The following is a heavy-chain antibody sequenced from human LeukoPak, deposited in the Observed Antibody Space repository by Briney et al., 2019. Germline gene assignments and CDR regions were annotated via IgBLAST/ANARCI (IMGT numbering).Heavy chain of an antibody. D-gene: IGHD3-9*01. Sequence: GASVKVSCKVSGYTLTELSMHWVRQAPGKGLEWMGGFDPEDGETIYAQKFQGRVTMTEDTSTDTAYMELSSLRSEDTAVYYCATLVDILTGYRYWGQGTLVTVSS. CDR1: GYTLTELS. CDR3: ATLVDILTGYRY. V-gene: IGHV1-24*01. CDR2: FDPEDGET. J-gene: IGHJ4*02.